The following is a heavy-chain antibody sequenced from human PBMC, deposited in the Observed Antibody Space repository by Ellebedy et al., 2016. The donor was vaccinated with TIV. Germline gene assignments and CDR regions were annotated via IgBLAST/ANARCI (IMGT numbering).Heavy chain of an antibody. D-gene: IGHD5-12*01. CDR2: IYHSGST. CDR1: GGTISSTNYY. J-gene: IGHJ4*02. Sequence: SETLSLXCNVSGGTISSTNYYWGWIRQSPKKGLEWIGSIYHSGSTYYNPSLKSRLTISLDTTKNQFSLRLDSVTAADTAVYYCASSPSGYEIPYWGQGTLVTVSS. CDR3: ASSPSGYEIPY. V-gene: IGHV4-39*07.